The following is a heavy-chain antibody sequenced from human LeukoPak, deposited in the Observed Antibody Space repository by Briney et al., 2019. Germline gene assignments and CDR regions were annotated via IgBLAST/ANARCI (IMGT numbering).Heavy chain of an antibody. CDR1: GFTFSNYA. Sequence: GGSLRLSCAASGFTFSNYAMNWVRQAPGKGLEWVSSISSSSSYIYYADSVKGRFTISRDNAKNSLYLQMNSLRAEDTAVYYCARDLRTRDGYSPWGQGTLVTVSS. V-gene: IGHV3-21*01. CDR2: ISSSSSYI. J-gene: IGHJ5*02. CDR3: ARDLRTRDGYSP. D-gene: IGHD3-22*01.